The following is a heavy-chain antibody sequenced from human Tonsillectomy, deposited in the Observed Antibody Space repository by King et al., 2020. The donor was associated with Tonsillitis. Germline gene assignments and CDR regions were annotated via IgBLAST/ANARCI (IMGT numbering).Heavy chain of an antibody. Sequence: VQLVESGGGLVKPGGSLRLSCAASGFTFSNAWMSWVRQAPGKGLEWVGRIKSKTDGGTTDYAAPVNGRFTISRDDSKNTLYLQMNNLKTEDTAVYYCTTDPEQQLEFDFWGQGTLVTVSS. CDR2: IKSKTDGGTT. V-gene: IGHV3-15*01. CDR3: TTDPEQQLEFDF. J-gene: IGHJ4*02. D-gene: IGHD6-13*01. CDR1: GFTFSNAW.